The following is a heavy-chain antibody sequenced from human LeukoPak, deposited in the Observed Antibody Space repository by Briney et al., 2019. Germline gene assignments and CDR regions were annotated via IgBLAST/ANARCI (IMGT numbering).Heavy chain of an antibody. Sequence: SQTLSLTCTVSGGSISSGGDYWGWIRQHPGKGLEWIGYIYYSGTTYYNPSLRSRITISVDTSKSQFSLNLSSVTAADTAVYYCARAAWRGTNSRDAFDIWGQGTMVAVSS. CDR1: GGSISSGGDY. V-gene: IGHV4-31*03. D-gene: IGHD4/OR15-4a*01. CDR2: IYYSGTT. CDR3: ARAAWRGTNSRDAFDI. J-gene: IGHJ3*02.